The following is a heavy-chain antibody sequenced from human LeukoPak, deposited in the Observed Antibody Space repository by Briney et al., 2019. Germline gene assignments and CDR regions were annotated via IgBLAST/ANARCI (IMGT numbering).Heavy chain of an antibody. D-gene: IGHD4-17*01. J-gene: IGHJ4*02. Sequence: SETLSLTCAVYGGSFSGYFWSWIRQPPGKGLEWTGEINHSGSANYNPSLKSQFTISVDTSKNQFPLRLTSVTAADTAVYYCARKTVTTGVDYWGQGTLVTVSS. CDR2: INHSGSA. CDR1: GGSFSGYF. CDR3: ARKTVTTGVDY. V-gene: IGHV4-34*01.